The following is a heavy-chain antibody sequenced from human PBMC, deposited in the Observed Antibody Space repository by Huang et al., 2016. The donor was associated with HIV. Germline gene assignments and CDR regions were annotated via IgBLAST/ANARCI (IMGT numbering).Heavy chain of an antibody. V-gene: IGHV1-24*01. CDR2: YDPEEGET. CDR3: ATGRPLVAVDGALDY. J-gene: IGHJ4*02. Sequence: QVQLVQSGAEVKKPGASVKVSCKVSGHTLTEFSMHWVRQAPGKGLEWMGGYDPEEGETIYAQKVQGRVSMTEDTATDTAYMELSSLRSEDTAVYYCATGRPLVAVDGALDYWGQGTPITVSS. CDR1: GHTLTEFS. D-gene: IGHD6-19*01.